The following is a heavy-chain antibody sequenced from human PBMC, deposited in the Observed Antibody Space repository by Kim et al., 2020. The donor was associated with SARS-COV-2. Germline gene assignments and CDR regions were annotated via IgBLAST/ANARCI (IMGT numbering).Heavy chain of an antibody. D-gene: IGHD2-21*01. CDR1: GGTFSSYA. Sequence: SVKVSCKASGGTFSSYAISWVRQAPGQGLEWMGRIIPILGIANYAQKFQGRVTITADKSTSTAYMELSSLRSEDTAVYYCEIRRFKGEAYYYYGMDVWGQGTTVTVSS. CDR3: EIRRFKGEAYYYYGMDV. V-gene: IGHV1-69*04. CDR2: IIPILGIA. J-gene: IGHJ6*02.